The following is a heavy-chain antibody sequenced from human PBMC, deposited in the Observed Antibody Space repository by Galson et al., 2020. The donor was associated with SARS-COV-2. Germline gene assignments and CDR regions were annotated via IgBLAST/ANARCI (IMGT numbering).Heavy chain of an antibody. J-gene: IGHJ4*02. Sequence: SETLSLTCTVSGGSISSSSYYWGWIRQPPGKGLEWIGSIYYSGSTYYNPSLKSRVTISVDTSKNQFSLKLSSVTAADTAVYYCARQWVPGIVVVPAAQGWDYWGQGTLVTVSS. D-gene: IGHD2-2*01. CDR3: ARQWVPGIVVVPAAQGWDY. CDR1: GGSISSSSYY. CDR2: IYYSGST. V-gene: IGHV4-39*01.